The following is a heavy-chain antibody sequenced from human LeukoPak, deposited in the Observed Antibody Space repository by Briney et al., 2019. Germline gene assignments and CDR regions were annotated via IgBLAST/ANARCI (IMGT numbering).Heavy chain of an antibody. V-gene: IGHV4-59*01. J-gene: IGHJ2*01. Sequence: SETLSLTCTVSGGSISSYHWSWIRQPPGKGLEWIGCLYDSGSTNYDPSVKSRVTISVDTSNNQFSLRLRSVTAADTAIYYCARGLVAVTGTWYFDPWGRGTLVTVSS. CDR2: LYDSGST. CDR3: ARGLVAVTGTWYFDP. CDR1: GGSISSYH. D-gene: IGHD6-19*01.